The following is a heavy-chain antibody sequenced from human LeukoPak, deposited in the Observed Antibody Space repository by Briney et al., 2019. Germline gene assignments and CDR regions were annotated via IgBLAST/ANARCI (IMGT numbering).Heavy chain of an antibody. Sequence: PGKSLRRSCAASGFTFSSYGMHWVRQAPGKGLEWVAFIRYDGSNEYYADSVKGRFTMSRDNSKNTLYLQMNSLRAEDTGVYYCAGTYYDILTGPQNWLDPWGQGTLVTVSS. CDR2: IRYDGSNE. J-gene: IGHJ5*02. D-gene: IGHD3-9*01. V-gene: IGHV3-30*02. CDR1: GFTFSSYG. CDR3: AGTYYDILTGPQNWLDP.